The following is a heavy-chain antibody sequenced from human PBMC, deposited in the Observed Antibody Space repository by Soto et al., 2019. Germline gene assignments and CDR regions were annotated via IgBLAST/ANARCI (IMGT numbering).Heavy chain of an antibody. V-gene: IGHV3-30-3*01. CDR1: GFIFNTYA. CDR3: AGGQYGSGGGYFDY. CDR2: MSHDGSNS. D-gene: IGHD3-3*01. Sequence: QVQLVDSGGGVVQPGRSLRLSCAASGFIFNTYAMHWVRQAPGEGLEWVAVMSHDGSNSDYADSVKGRFTISRDNSKNTRVVQMNSRRAEDTAVYYCAGGQYGSGGGYFDYWGQETLVTVSS. J-gene: IGHJ4*02.